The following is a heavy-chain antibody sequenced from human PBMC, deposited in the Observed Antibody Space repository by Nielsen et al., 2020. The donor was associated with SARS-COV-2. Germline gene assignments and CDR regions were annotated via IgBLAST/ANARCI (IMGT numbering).Heavy chain of an antibody. D-gene: IGHD6-19*01. CDR2: MNAGNGNT. Sequence: ASVKVSCKTSGYTFTSFAIHWVRQAPGQSLEWMGWMNAGNGNTKYSQKFQGRVTMTRDTPANTAYMELSSLSSEDTAVYYCARITPSSGWDYWGQGTLVTVSS. CDR1: GYTFTSFA. V-gene: IGHV1-3*01. J-gene: IGHJ4*02. CDR3: ARITPSSGWDY.